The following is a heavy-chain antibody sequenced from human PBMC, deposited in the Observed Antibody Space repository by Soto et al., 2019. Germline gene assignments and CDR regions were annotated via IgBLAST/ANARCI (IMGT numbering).Heavy chain of an antibody. V-gene: IGHV4-31*03. CDR3: ARDRAPYDSSGYYDAFDI. CDR2: IYYSGST. D-gene: IGHD3-22*01. CDR1: GGSISSGGYY. Sequence: SETLSLTCTVSGGSISSGGYYWSWIRQHPGKGLEWIGCIYYSGSTYYNPSLKSRVTISVDTSKNQFSLKLSSVTAADTAVYYCARDRAPYDSSGYYDAFDIWGQGTMVTVSS. J-gene: IGHJ3*02.